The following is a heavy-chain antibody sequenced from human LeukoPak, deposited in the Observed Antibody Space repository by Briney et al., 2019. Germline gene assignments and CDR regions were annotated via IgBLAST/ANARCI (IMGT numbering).Heavy chain of an antibody. CDR1: GGSISSGSYY. J-gene: IGHJ4*02. CDR2: IYTSGST. Sequence: PSQTLSLTCTVSGGSISSGSYYWSWIRRPAGKGLEWIGRIYTSGSTNYNPSLKSRVTISVDTSKNQFSLKLSSVTAADTAVYYCARGEWELPFDYWGQGTLVTVSS. D-gene: IGHD1-26*01. CDR3: ARGEWELPFDY. V-gene: IGHV4-61*02.